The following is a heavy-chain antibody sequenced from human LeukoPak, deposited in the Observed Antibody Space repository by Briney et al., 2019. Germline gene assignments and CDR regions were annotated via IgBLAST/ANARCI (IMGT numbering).Heavy chain of an antibody. J-gene: IGHJ6*03. CDR1: VGSISSSSFY. CDR3: ARADYSSTWSHDYYYMDV. CDR2: IYYSGST. Sequence: SETLSLTCTVSVGSISSSSFYWGWIRQPPGKGLEWIGSIYYSGSTYYNPSLKSRVTIFVDTSKNQFSLKLSSVTAADTAVYYCARADYSSTWSHDYYYMDVWGKGTTVTVSS. D-gene: IGHD6-13*01. V-gene: IGHV4-39*01.